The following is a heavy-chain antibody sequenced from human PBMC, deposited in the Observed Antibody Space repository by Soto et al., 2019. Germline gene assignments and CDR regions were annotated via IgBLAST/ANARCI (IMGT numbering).Heavy chain of an antibody. J-gene: IGHJ4*02. CDR1: GGSFSGYY. D-gene: IGHD5-18*01. CDR2: IHPSGDT. CDR3: ARGQDRAKVGY. V-gene: IGHV4-34*01. Sequence: QVQLQQWGAGLLKPSETLSLTCAVYGGSFSGYYWSWLRQPPGKGLEWIGEIHPSGDTNYKPSLMSRVSISGDMSKNQFSLNLRSVTAADTAIYYCARGQDRAKVGYWGQGTLVTVSS.